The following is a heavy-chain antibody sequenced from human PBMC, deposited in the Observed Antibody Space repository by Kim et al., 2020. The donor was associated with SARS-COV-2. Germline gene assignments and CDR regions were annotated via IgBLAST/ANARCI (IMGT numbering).Heavy chain of an antibody. CDR2: IRNNAYRGTT. V-gene: IGHV3-49*04. D-gene: IGHD5-18*01. Sequence: GGSLRLSCTASGFTFGDYAMSWVRQAPGKGLEWVGFIRNNAYRGTTEYAASVKGRFTISRDDSKSIAYLQMNSLKTEDTAVYYCTRDKEAEDTPWYYYYGMDVWGQGTTVTVSS. CDR3: TRDKEAEDTPWYYYYGMDV. CDR1: GFTFGDYA. J-gene: IGHJ6*02.